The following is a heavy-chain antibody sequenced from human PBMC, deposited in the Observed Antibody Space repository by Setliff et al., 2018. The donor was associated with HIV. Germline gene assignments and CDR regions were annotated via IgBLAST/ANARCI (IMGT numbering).Heavy chain of an antibody. J-gene: IGHJ6*02. D-gene: IGHD3-9*01. Sequence: SETLSLTCNVSGASISSYYWTWIRQSPGNRLEWLGYITDSGNTNYNPSLRRRVTISADTSKNQVSLRLRSVTSADTAVYYWARETQQSYNIVTGYNYYYGIDVWGQGTTVTVSS. CDR2: ITDSGNT. CDR3: ARETQQSYNIVTGYNYYYGIDV. V-gene: IGHV4-59*01. CDR1: GASISSYY.